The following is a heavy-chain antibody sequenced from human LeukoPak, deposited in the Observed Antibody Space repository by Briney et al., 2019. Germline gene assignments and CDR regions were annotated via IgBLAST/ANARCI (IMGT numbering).Heavy chain of an antibody. Sequence: SGTLSLTCGVSGGSICNTNWWSWVRQPPGQGLEWIGEISLTGLTHYNPSLESRVTVSLDKSKNQLSLSLTSVTAADTAVYYCSRENGAFSPFGYWGQGTLVTVLS. CDR3: SRENGAFSPFGY. J-gene: IGHJ4*02. CDR2: ISLTGLT. CDR1: GGSICNTNW. V-gene: IGHV4-4*02. D-gene: IGHD2-8*01.